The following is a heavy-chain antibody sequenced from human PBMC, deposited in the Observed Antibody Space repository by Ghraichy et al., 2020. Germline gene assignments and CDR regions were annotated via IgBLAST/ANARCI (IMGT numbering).Heavy chain of an antibody. D-gene: IGHD3-3*01. CDR2: ISGSGGST. CDR3: AKTFLLRFLEWLDYFDD. V-gene: IGHV3-23*01. CDR1: GFTFSSYA. J-gene: IGHJ4*02. Sequence: GESLNISCAASGFTFSSYAMSWVRQAPGKGLEWVSAISGSGGSTYYADSVKGRFTISRDNSKNTLYLQMNSLRAEDTAVYYCAKTFLLRFLEWLDYFDDWGPGTLATVSS.